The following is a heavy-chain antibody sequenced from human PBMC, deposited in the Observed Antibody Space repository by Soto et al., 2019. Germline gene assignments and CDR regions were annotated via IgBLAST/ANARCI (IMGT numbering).Heavy chain of an antibody. V-gene: IGHV3-11*06. J-gene: IGHJ4*02. CDR1: GFTLSDHY. Sequence: PGGSLRLSCAASGFTLSDHYMSCLRQAPGKGLEGIGYSSNSGSFTRYADSVNGRFSISRDNAKSSLYLQISSLRGDDTATYYCVKSGDNYNLADHWGEGTQVTVSS. CDR2: SSNSGSFT. CDR3: VKSGDNYNLADH. D-gene: IGHD1-1*01.